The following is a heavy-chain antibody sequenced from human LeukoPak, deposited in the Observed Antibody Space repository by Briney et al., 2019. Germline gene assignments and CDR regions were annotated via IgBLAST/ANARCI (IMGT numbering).Heavy chain of an antibody. CDR2: VSSTGNTI. V-gene: IGHV3-48*01. J-gene: IGHJ4*02. CDR3: ARGRKIMGVTGYFDY. D-gene: IGHD1-26*01. CDR1: GFTFSSYD. Sequence: GGSLRLSCAASGFTFSSYDMNWVRQAPGKGLMWVSYVSSTGNTIYYADSVKGRFTISRDNAKNSLFLQMNSLGAEDTAMYYCARGRKIMGVTGYFDYWGQGTLVTVSS.